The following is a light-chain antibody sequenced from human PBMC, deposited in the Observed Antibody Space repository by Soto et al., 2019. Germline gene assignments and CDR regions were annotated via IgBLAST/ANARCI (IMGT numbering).Light chain of an antibody. J-gene: IGKJ5*01. CDR3: QQYSSSPLIT. CDR2: GAS. Sequence: EVMMTRSPDTLSVSPGERATLSCRASQSVSSGYLAWYQQKPGQAPRLLIYGASTRATGIPDSFSGSGSGTDFTLTISRLEPEDFAVYYCQQYSSSPLITFGQGTLLDI. V-gene: IGKV3-20*01. CDR1: QSVSSGY.